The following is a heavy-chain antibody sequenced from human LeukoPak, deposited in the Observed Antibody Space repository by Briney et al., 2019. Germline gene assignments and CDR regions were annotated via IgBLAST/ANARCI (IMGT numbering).Heavy chain of an antibody. V-gene: IGHV3-23*01. CDR1: GFTFSSYA. J-gene: IGHJ2*01. CDR3: AKGQYYYDSSGYSNWWYFDL. Sequence: GGSLRLSCAASGFTFSSYAMSWVRQAPGKGLEWVSAISGSGGSTYYADSVKGRFTISRDNSKNTLYLQMNSLRAEDTAVYYCAKGQYYYDSSGYSNWWYFDLWGRGTLVTVSS. D-gene: IGHD3-22*01. CDR2: ISGSGGST.